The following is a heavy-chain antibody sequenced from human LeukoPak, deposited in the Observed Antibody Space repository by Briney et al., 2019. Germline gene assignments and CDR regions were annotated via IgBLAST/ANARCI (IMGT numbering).Heavy chain of an antibody. D-gene: IGHD3-9*01. J-gene: IGHJ6*02. Sequence: SETLSLTCTVSGGSINSYYWSWIRQPPGKGLEWIGYIYYSGSTNYNPSLKSRVTISVDTSKNQFSLKLSSVTAADTAVYYCARDFTGYYGMDVWGQGTTVTVS. CDR2: IYYSGST. CDR1: GGSINSYY. CDR3: ARDFTGYYGMDV. V-gene: IGHV4-59*01.